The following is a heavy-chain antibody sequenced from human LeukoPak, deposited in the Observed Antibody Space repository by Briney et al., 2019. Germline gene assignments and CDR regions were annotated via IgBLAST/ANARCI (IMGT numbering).Heavy chain of an antibody. CDR2: ISGSGVST. CDR3: AKSLYDYVWGSYRCDY. J-gene: IGHJ4*02. Sequence: PGGTLRLSCAASEFIFSTYGMSWVRQAPGKGLEWVSAISGSGVSTFYADSVKGRFTISRDSSKNTLYLQMNSLRAEDTAVYYCAKSLYDYVWGSYRCDYWGQGTLVTVSS. D-gene: IGHD3-16*02. CDR1: EFIFSTYG. V-gene: IGHV3-23*01.